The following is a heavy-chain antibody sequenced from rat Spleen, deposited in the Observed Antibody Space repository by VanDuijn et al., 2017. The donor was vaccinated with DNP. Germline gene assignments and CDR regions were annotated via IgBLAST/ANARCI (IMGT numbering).Heavy chain of an antibody. Sequence: EVHLVESGGGLVQPGRSLKLSCAASGFTFSDYYMAWVRQAPTKGLEWVAYIRYDGGNTYYGDSVKGRFTISRDNARSSLYLQMDSLRSEDTATYYCTTDAAYWGQGTLVTVSS. J-gene: IGHJ3*01. CDR1: GFTFSDYY. CDR3: TTDAAY. CDR2: IRYDGGNT. V-gene: IGHV5-20*01.